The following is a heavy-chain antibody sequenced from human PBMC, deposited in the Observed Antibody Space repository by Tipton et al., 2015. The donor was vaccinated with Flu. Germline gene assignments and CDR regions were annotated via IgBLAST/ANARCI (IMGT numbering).Heavy chain of an antibody. CDR3: ARYMGYYDYWSGFYAYFDY. Sequence: LRLSCAVYGGSFRAYYWSWIRQPPGKGLEWIGEINHSGSTNYNPSLKSRVTISVDKSKNQFSLKLNSVTAADTAVYYCARYMGYYDYWSGFYAYFDYWGQGNLVTVSS. D-gene: IGHD3-3*01. CDR2: INHSGST. CDR1: GGSFRAYY. J-gene: IGHJ4*02. V-gene: IGHV4-34*01.